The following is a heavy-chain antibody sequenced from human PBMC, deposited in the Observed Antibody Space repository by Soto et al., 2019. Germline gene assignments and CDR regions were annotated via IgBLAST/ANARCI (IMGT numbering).Heavy chain of an antibody. Sequence: QVQLQESGPGLVKPSETLSLTCTVSGGSISSYYWSWIRQPPGKGLEWIGYIYSSGSTNYNPSLKSRVTTAVDTSKNQFTRKLISVTAADTAVYYCARRQQLVGDYYYYYCMDVWVQGSTLTVSS. CDR1: GGSISSYY. D-gene: IGHD6-13*01. CDR2: IYSSGST. V-gene: IGHV4-59*01. J-gene: IGHJ6*02. CDR3: ARRQQLVGDYYYYYCMDV.